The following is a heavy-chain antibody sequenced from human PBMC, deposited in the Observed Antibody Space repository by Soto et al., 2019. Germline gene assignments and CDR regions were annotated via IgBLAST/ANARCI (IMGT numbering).Heavy chain of an antibody. CDR3: PVGFYNSGGVDP. Sequence: EVQLVESGGGLVKPGGSLRLSCAGSGFRFSQPWMNWVRQAPGKGLEWIGRIKSKIHGGTIDYSAPVKGRFTVSRDDSKNVLLLELDRLEAEDTGVYYCPVGFYNSGGVDPWGQGTQVTVS. D-gene: IGHD2-15*01. J-gene: IGHJ5*02. V-gene: IGHV3-15*07. CDR1: GFRFSQPW. CDR2: IKSKIHGGTI.